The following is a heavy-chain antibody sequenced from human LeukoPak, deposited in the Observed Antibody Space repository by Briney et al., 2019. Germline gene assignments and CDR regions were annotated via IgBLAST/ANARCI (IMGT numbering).Heavy chain of an antibody. D-gene: IGHD5-24*01. Sequence: GGSLRLSCAASGFTFSSYSMNWVRQAPGKGLEWVSSINSNSRYKYYADSVKGRFTISRDNSKNTLYLQMNSLRAEDTAVYYCAREAEITRFDYWGQGTLVTVSS. CDR2: INSNSRYK. J-gene: IGHJ4*02. V-gene: IGHV3-21*01. CDR1: GFTFSSYS. CDR3: AREAEITRFDY.